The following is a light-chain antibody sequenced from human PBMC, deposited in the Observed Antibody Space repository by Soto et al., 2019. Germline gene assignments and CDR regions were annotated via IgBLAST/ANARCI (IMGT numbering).Light chain of an antibody. Sequence: IVLSQSPCTLSLSPGERVSLSCRAIQSVNNNYLAWYQQKPGQAPRLLIFDASTRATGVPARFSGSGSGTEFTLTISSLQSEDFAVYYCQQYDNWPPITFGQGTRLEIK. CDR2: DAS. J-gene: IGKJ5*01. CDR1: QSVNNN. V-gene: IGKV3-15*01. CDR3: QQYDNWPPIT.